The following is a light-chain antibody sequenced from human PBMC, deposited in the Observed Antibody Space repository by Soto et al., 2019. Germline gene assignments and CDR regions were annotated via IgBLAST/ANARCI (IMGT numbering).Light chain of an antibody. CDR2: GAS. V-gene: IGKV3-15*01. CDR1: QSVSSN. Sequence: EIVLTQSPATLSLSPGERASLSCRASQSVSSNLAWYQQKPGQAPGLLIYGASIRATTTPAKFSGSGSGTEFTLTISSLQPEDFATYYCQQADSLPLVNFGQGTRLEIK. J-gene: IGKJ5*01. CDR3: QQADSLPLVN.